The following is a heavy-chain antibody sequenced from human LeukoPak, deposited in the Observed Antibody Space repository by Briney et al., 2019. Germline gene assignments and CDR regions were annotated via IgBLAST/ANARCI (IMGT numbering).Heavy chain of an antibody. Sequence: GRSLRLSCAASGFTFSSYGMHWVRQAPGKGLEWVAVISYDGSNKYYADSVKGRFTISRDNSKNTLYLQMNSLRAEDTAVYYCAKQGHGDFRYHYGMDVWGQGTTVTVSS. CDR3: AKQGHGDFRYHYGMDV. D-gene: IGHD4-17*01. CDR1: GFTFSSYG. V-gene: IGHV3-30*18. J-gene: IGHJ6*02. CDR2: ISYDGSNK.